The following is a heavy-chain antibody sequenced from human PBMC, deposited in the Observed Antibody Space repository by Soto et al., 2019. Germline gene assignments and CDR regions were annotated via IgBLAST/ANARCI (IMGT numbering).Heavy chain of an antibody. V-gene: IGHV3-30*03. Sequence: QVQLVESGGGVVXPGXXLXLSCAASGFTFTSYGMHWXRXXXXXXXXXXXVIPYDGINRYYADSVKGRFTISRDNSKNTLYLQMNSLRGEDTXXXXCXXXXXXAXXXXTTEXDYWGQGTLVTVSS. CDR3: XXXXXXAXXXXTTEXDY. CDR1: GFTFTSYG. J-gene: IGHJ4*02. CDR2: IPYDGINR. D-gene: IGHD1-1*01.